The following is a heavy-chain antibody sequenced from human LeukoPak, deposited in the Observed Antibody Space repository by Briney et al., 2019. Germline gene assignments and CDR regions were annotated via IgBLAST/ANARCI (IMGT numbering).Heavy chain of an antibody. J-gene: IGHJ5*02. CDR2: IYYSGNI. CDR3: ARADGYCRSSSCYSSNWFDP. CDR1: GGSISPYY. Sequence: SETLSLTCAVSGGSISPYYWSWVRQPPGKGLEWIGSIYYSGNINYNPSLKSRVTISVDTSKNQLSLKLSSVTAADTAVYYCARADGYCRSSSCYSSNWFDPWGQGTLVTVSS. D-gene: IGHD2-15*01. V-gene: IGHV4-59*01.